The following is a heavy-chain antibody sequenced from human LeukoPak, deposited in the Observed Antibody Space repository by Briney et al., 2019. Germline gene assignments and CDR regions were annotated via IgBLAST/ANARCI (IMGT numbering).Heavy chain of an antibody. CDR1: CGSFSGYY. CDR3: ARDRMVRGVVDAFDI. Sequence: SETLSLTCAVYCGSFSGYYWSWIRQPPGKGLEWIGEINHSGSTNYNPSLKSRVTISVDTSKNQFSLKLSSVTAADTAVYYCARDRMVRGVVDAFDIWGQGTMVTVSS. CDR2: INHSGST. D-gene: IGHD3-10*01. V-gene: IGHV4-34*01. J-gene: IGHJ3*02.